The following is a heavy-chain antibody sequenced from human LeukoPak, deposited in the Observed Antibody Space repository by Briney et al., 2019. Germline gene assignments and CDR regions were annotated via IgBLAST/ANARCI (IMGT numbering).Heavy chain of an antibody. V-gene: IGHV4-34*01. CDR2: ISHSGST. D-gene: IGHD7-27*01. CDR1: GGSFSGYY. J-gene: IGHJ4*02. CDR3: ARGLRGTGDPYFDY. Sequence: SETLSLTCAVYGGSFSGYYWSWIRQPPGKGLEWIGEISHSGSTNYNPSLKSRVTISVDTSKNQFSLKLSSVTAADTAVYYCARGLRGTGDPYFDYWGQGTLVTVSS.